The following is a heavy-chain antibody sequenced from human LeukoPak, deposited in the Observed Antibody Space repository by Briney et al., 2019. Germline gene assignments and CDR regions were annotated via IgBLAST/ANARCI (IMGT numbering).Heavy chain of an antibody. CDR2: IYYSGST. J-gene: IGHJ4*02. CDR1: GGSISSYY. V-gene: IGHV4-59*12. Sequence: SETLSLTCTVSGGSISSYYWSWIRQPPGKGLEWIGSIYYSGSTYYNPSLKSRVTISVDTSKNQFSLKLSSVTAADTAMYYCARDGIAVAGSGFDYWGQGTLVTVSS. CDR3: ARDGIAVAGSGFDY. D-gene: IGHD6-19*01.